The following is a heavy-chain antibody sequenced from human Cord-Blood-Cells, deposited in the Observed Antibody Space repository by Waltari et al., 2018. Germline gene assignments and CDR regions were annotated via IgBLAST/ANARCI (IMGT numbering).Heavy chain of an antibody. J-gene: IGHJ3*02. V-gene: IGHV4-4*02. CDR3: NSRSDSSGYYGVDI. D-gene: IGHD3-22*01. Sequence: QVQLQESGPGLVKPSGTLSLTCAVSGGSISSSNWWSWVRQPPGKGLEWIGEIYHSGSANYNPPLKSRVSISVDKSENQFSLKLSPVAAADTAVYYVNSRSDSSGYYGVDIWGQGTIVTVSS. CDR2: IYHSGSA. CDR1: GGSISSSNW.